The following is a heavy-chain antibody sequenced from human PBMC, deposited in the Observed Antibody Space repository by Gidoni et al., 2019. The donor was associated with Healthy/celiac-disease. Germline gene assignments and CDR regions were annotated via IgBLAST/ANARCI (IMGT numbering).Heavy chain of an antibody. J-gene: IGHJ3*02. V-gene: IGHV4-39*01. CDR2: IYYSGST. Sequence: QLQLQESGPGLVKPSETLSLTCTVSGGSISSSSYYWGWIRQPPGKGLEWIGSIYYSGSTYYNPSLKSRVTISVDTSKNQFSLKLSSVTAADTAVYYCARHGRRVGVVIYAIDAFDIWGQGTMVTVSS. CDR3: ARHGRRVGVVIYAIDAFDI. D-gene: IGHD3-3*01. CDR1: GGSISSSSYY.